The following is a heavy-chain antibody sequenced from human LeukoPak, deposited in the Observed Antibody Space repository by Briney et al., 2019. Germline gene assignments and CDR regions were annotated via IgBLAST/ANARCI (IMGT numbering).Heavy chain of an antibody. J-gene: IGHJ6*02. V-gene: IGHV3-23*01. CDR2: ISGSGGST. CDR3: AKGAQADRYYYYYYGMDV. Sequence: GGSLRLSCAASGSTFSSYATSWARQAPGKGLEWVSAISGSGGSTYYADSVKGRFTISRDNSKDTLYLQMNSLRAEDTAVYYCAKGAQADRYYYYYYGMDVWGQGTTVTVSS. CDR1: GSTFSSYA. D-gene: IGHD1-14*01.